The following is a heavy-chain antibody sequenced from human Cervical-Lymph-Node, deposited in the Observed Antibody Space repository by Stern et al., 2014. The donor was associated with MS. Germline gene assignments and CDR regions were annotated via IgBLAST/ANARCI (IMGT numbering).Heavy chain of an antibody. V-gene: IGHV3-23*04. CDR3: AKGDDYYDGSGYYSY. Sequence: EVHLVESGGDLVQPGGSLRLSCAASGFRFSVYDMTWVRQAPGKGLEWVSDINNSGGRTYYADSVKGRFTISRDNSKNTLYLQMNSLRAEDTAVYYCAKGDDYYDGSGYYSYWGRGTLVTVSS. J-gene: IGHJ4*02. D-gene: IGHD3-22*01. CDR1: GFRFSVYD. CDR2: INNSGGRT.